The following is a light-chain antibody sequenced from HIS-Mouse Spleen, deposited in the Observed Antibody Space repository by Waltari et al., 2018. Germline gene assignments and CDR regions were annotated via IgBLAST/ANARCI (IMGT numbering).Light chain of an antibody. J-gene: IGLJ2*01. Sequence: SYELTQPPSVSVPPGQTARITCSGDALPKKDATWYQQKSGQAPVLVIYEDSKRPSGIPERFSGSSSGTMATLTISGAQVEDEADYYCYSTDSSGNHRVFGGGTKLTVL. CDR3: YSTDSSGNHRV. CDR2: EDS. V-gene: IGLV3-10*01. CDR1: ALPKKD.